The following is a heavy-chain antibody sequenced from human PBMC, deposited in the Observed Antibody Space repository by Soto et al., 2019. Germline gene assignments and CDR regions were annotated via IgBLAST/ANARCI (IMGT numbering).Heavy chain of an antibody. CDR1: GGTFSSYA. D-gene: IGHD6-13*01. CDR2: IIPIFGTA. J-gene: IGHJ6*02. Sequence: SVKVSCKASGGTFSSYAISWVGQSALQGLEWMGGIIPIFGTANYAQKFQGRVTITADESTSTAYMELSSLRSEDTAVYYCARIIAAAGTYYYGMDVWGQGTTVTVSS. CDR3: ARIIAAAGTYYYGMDV. V-gene: IGHV1-69*13.